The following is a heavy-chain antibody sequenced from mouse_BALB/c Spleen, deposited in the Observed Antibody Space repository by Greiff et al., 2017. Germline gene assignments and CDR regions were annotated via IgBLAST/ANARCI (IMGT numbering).Heavy chain of an antibody. CDR3: ARDDGYYDY. CDR2: ISDGGSYT. V-gene: IGHV5-4*02. J-gene: IGHJ2*01. D-gene: IGHD2-3*01. Sequence: EVKLVESGGGLVKPGGSLKLSCAASGFTFSDYYMYWVRQTPEKRLEWVATISDGGSYTYYPDSVKGRFTISRDNAKNNLYLQMSSLKSEDTAMYYCARDDGYYDYWGQGTTLTVSS. CDR1: GFTFSDYY.